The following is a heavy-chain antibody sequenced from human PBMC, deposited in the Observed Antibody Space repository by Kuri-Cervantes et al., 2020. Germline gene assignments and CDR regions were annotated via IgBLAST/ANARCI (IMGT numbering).Heavy chain of an antibody. V-gene: IGHV4-59*08. D-gene: IGHD6-13*01. J-gene: IGHJ4*02. Sequence: SETLSLTCTVSGGSINNYYWSWIRQPPGKGLEWIGYIFYSGSTNYNPSLKSRVTISVDTSKTQFSLKLSSVTAADTAVYYCARQKQQLVWNYFDYWGQGTLVTVSS. CDR3: ARQKQQLVWNYFDY. CDR1: GGSINNYY. CDR2: IFYSGST.